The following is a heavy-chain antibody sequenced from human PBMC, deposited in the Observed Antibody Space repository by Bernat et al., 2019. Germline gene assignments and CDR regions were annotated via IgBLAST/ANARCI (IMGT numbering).Heavy chain of an antibody. Sequence: EVQLVESGGGVVRPGGSLRLSCAASGFTFDDYGMSWVRQAPGKGLEWVSGINWNGGSTGYADSVKGRFTISRDNAKNSLYLQMNSLRAEDTALYYCARGTYYDYVWGGYRYKDYFDYWGQGTLVTVSS. CDR1: GFTFDDYG. V-gene: IGHV3-20*04. CDR3: ARGTYYDYVWGGYRYKDYFDY. CDR2: INWNGGST. D-gene: IGHD3-16*02. J-gene: IGHJ4*02.